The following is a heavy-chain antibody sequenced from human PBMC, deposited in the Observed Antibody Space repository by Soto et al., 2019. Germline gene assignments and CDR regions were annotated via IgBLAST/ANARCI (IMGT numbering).Heavy chain of an antibody. Sequence: GGSLRLSCAASGFTFSSYGMHWVRQAPGKGLEWVAVIWYDGSNKYYADSVKGRFTISRDNSKNTLYLQMNSLRAEDTAVYYCARDNDGDYCFDYWGQGTLVTVSS. CDR1: GFTFSSYG. J-gene: IGHJ4*02. D-gene: IGHD4-17*01. V-gene: IGHV3-33*01. CDR3: ARDNDGDYCFDY. CDR2: IWYDGSNK.